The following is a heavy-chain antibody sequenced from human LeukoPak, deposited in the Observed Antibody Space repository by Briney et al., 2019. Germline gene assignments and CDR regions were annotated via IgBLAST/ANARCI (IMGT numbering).Heavy chain of an antibody. CDR2: INPNSGGT. V-gene: IGHV1-2*02. CDR1: GYTFTSYY. D-gene: IGHD2-2*01. Sequence: ASVKVSCKASGYTFTSYYMHWVRQAPGQGLEWMGWINPNSGGTNYAQKFQGRVTMTRDTSISTAYMELSRLRPDDTAVYYCARYCSSTSCLLDYWGQGTLVTVSS. CDR3: ARYCSSTSCLLDY. J-gene: IGHJ4*02.